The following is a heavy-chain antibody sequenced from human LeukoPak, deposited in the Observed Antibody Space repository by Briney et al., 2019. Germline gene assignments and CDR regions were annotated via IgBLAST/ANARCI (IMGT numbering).Heavy chain of an antibody. CDR1: GGSISSSNW. V-gene: IGHV4-4*02. Sequence: SGTLSLTCAVSGGSISSSNWWSWVRQPPGKGLEWIGEIYHSGSTNYNPSLKSRVTISVDTSKNQFSLKLSSVTAADTAVYYCARAGDSVTTADHIDYWGQGTLVTVSS. CDR3: ARAGDSVTTADHIDY. CDR2: IYHSGST. D-gene: IGHD4-17*01. J-gene: IGHJ4*02.